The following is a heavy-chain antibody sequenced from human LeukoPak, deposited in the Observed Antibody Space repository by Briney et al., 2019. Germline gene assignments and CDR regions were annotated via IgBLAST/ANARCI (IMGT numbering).Heavy chain of an antibody. V-gene: IGHV4-34*01. J-gene: IGHJ4*02. CDR2: INHSGST. D-gene: IGHD5-24*01. CDR3: ASRLDGYYSRPFDY. CDR1: GGSLSGYY. Sequence: SETLSLTCAVYGGSLSGYYWSWIRQPPGKGLEWIGEINHSGSTNYNPSPKSRVTISVDTSKNQFSLKLSSVTAADTAVYYCASRLDGYYSRPFDYWGQGTLATVSS.